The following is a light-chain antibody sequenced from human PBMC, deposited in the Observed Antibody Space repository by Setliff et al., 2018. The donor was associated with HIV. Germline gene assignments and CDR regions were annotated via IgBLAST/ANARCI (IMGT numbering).Light chain of an antibody. V-gene: IGLV2-14*03. CDR1: SSDVGRYNF. Sequence: QSVLTQPASVSGSPGQSITISCTGTSSDVGRYNFVAWYQQHPGQAPKLLIYDVSNRPSGVSNRFSGSKSGNTASLTISGLQAEDEADYYCNSYTNTNTLGVFGTGTKVTVL. CDR2: DVS. CDR3: NSYTNTNTLGV. J-gene: IGLJ1*01.